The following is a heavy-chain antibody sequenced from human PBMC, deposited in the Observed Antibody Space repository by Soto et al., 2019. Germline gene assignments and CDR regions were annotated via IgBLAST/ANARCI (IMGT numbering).Heavy chain of an antibody. CDR2: IDPSDSYT. V-gene: IGHV5-10-1*01. Sequence: GESLKISCKGSGYSFTSYWISWVRQMPGKGLEWMGRIDPSDSYTNYSPSFQGHVTISADKSISTAYLQWSSLKASDTAMYYRAIRLRSNQIKEGNYGMDVWGQGTTVTVSS. J-gene: IGHJ6*02. CDR3: AIRLRSNQIKEGNYGMDV. CDR1: GYSFTSYW.